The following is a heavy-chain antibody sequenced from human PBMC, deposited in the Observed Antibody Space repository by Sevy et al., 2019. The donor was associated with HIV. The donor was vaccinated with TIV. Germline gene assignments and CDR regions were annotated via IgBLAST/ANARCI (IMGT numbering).Heavy chain of an antibody. D-gene: IGHD2-2*01. CDR2: IKVDGSEK. V-gene: IGHV3-7*01. CDR3: ARDCSSTSCLWGLDV. J-gene: IGHJ6*02. CDR1: GFTFSNYW. Sequence: GGSLRLSCAASGFTFSNYWMSWVRQAPGKGLEWVANIKVDGSEKYYVDAVKGRFTISRDNAKNSLYLQMNSQRAEDTALYHCARDCSSTSCLWGLDVWGQGTTVTV.